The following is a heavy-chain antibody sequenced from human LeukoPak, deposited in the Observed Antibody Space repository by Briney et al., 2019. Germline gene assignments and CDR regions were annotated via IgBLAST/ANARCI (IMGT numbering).Heavy chain of an antibody. CDR1: GGSFSGYY. Sequence: PSETLSLTCAVYGGSFSGYYWSWIRQPPGKGLEWIGYIYYSGSTNYNPSLKSRVTISVDTSKNQFSLKLSSVTAADTAVYYCARSDRDGYNYYFDYWGQGTLVTVSS. CDR3: ARSDRDGYNYYFDY. CDR2: IYYSGST. V-gene: IGHV4-59*01. J-gene: IGHJ4*02. D-gene: IGHD5-24*01.